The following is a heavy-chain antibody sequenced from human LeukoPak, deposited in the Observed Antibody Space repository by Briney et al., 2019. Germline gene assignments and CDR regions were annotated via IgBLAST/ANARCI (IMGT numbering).Heavy chain of an antibody. CDR1: GFTFSNYA. J-gene: IGHJ4*02. CDR2: ISGSDSRT. V-gene: IGHV3-23*01. D-gene: IGHD1-26*01. CDR3: AKSPHWELPDY. Sequence: GGSLRFSCAASGFTFSNYAMSWVRQAPGRGLEWVSGISGSDSRTYYADSVKGRFTISRDNSKNTLYLQMNNLRSEDTAVYYCAKSPHWELPDYWGQGTLVTVSS.